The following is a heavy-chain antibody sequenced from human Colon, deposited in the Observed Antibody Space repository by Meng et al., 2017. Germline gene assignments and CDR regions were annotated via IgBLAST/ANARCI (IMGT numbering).Heavy chain of an antibody. J-gene: IGHJ4*02. D-gene: IGHD3-10*01. Sequence: GHFKESGPGLVKPSGTLSLTCAVSGASIRSSNWWSWVRQPSGRGLEWIGEIYHSGSTNYNPSLKNRLSLTVDKSKNQFSLTLHSVTAADTAVYYCARVIYASGNMAHLDCWGQGTLVTVSS. V-gene: IGHV4-4*02. CDR2: IYHSGST. CDR3: ARVIYASGNMAHLDC. CDR1: GASIRSSNW.